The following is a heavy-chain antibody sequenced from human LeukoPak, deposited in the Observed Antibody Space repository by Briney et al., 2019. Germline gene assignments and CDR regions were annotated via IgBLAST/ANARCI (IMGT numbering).Heavy chain of an antibody. Sequence: SETLSLTCTVSGGSISSSSYYWGWIRQPPGKGREWIGSIYYSGSTYYNPSLKSRVTISVDTSKNQFSLKLSSVTAADTAVYYCARLSRSIAVAGPDFDYWGQGTLVTVSS. J-gene: IGHJ4*02. CDR1: GGSISSSSYY. D-gene: IGHD6-19*01. CDR3: ARLSRSIAVAGPDFDY. V-gene: IGHV4-39*01. CDR2: IYYSGST.